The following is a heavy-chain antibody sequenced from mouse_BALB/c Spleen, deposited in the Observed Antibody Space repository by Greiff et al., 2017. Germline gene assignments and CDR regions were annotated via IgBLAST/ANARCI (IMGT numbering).Heavy chain of an antibody. CDR3: VRDLGFDY. J-gene: IGHJ2*01. CDR1: GFSLTSYD. D-gene: IGHD4-1*01. Sequence: VQLQQSGPGLVAPSQSLSITCTVSGFSLTSYDISWIRQPPGKGLEWLGVIWTGGGTNYNSAFMSRLSISKDNSKSQVFLKMNSLQTDDTAIYYCVRDLGFDYWGQGTTLTVSS. CDR2: IWTGGGT. V-gene: IGHV2-9-2*01.